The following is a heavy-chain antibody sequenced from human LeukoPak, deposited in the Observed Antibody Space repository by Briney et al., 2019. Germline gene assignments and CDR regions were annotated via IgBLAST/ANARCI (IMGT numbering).Heavy chain of an antibody. Sequence: AGGSLRLSCAASGFTFSSYAMHWVRQALGKGLEWVAVISYDGSNKYYADSVKGRFTISRDNSKNTLYLQMNSLRAEDTAVYYCARDLVTTHYYYGMDVWGQGTTVTVSS. J-gene: IGHJ6*02. V-gene: IGHV3-30*04. CDR2: ISYDGSNK. D-gene: IGHD4-11*01. CDR3: ARDLVTTHYYYGMDV. CDR1: GFTFSSYA.